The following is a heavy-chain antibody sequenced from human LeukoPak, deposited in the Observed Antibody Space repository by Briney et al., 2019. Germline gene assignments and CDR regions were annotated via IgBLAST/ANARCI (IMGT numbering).Heavy chain of an antibody. CDR2: IYWNDDK. Sequence: SGPTVVKPTQTLTLTRTFSGFSLSTSGVGVGWIRQPPGKALEWLALIYWNDDKRYSPSLNSRLTITKDTSKHQVVLTMTSMDPVDTATHFCAHSVLGYCSTTSCYDNWFDPWGQGTLVTVSS. J-gene: IGHJ5*02. D-gene: IGHD2-2*01. V-gene: IGHV2-5*01. CDR3: AHSVLGYCSTTSCYDNWFDP. CDR1: GFSLSTSGVG.